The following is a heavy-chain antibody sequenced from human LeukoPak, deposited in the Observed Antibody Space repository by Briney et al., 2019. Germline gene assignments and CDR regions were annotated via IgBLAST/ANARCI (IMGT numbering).Heavy chain of an antibody. CDR1: GFTFGSYW. D-gene: IGHD6-6*01. J-gene: IGHJ4*02. V-gene: IGHV3-74*01. CDR2: INTDGSST. CDR3: ARSTAARSFDY. Sequence: GGSLRLSCAASGFTFGSYWMHWVRQAPGKGLVWVSRINTDGSSTNYADSAKGRFTISRDNAKNTLFLQMNSLRVEDTAVYYCARSTAARSFDYWGRGTLVTVSS.